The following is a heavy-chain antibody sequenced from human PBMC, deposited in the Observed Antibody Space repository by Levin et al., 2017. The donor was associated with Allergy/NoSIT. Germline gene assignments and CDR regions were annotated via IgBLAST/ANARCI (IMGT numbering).Heavy chain of an antibody. CDR3: ATFYSSSKGSVPHY. J-gene: IGHJ4*02. CDR1: GGSFSGYY. D-gene: IGHD6-13*01. V-gene: IGHV4-34*01. Sequence: SETLSLTCAVYGGSFSGYYWSWIRQPPGKGLEWIGEINHSGSTNYNPSLKSRVTISVDTSKNQFSLKLSSVTAADTAVYYCATFYSSSKGSVPHYWGQGTLVTVSS. CDR2: INHSGST.